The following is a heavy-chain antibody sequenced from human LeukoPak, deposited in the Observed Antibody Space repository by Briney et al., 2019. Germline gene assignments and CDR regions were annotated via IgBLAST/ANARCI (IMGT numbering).Heavy chain of an antibody. CDR3: VKDSSSGSYFDY. CDR1: GFTFSRYA. V-gene: IGHV3-64D*06. D-gene: IGHD3-10*01. CDR2: ISSNGGST. J-gene: IGHJ4*02. Sequence: GGSLRLSCSASGFTFSRYAMHWVRQAPGKGLEYVSAISSNGGSTYYADSVKGRFTISRDNSRNTLHLQMSSLRVEDTVVYYCVKDSSSGSYFDYWGQGTLVTVSS.